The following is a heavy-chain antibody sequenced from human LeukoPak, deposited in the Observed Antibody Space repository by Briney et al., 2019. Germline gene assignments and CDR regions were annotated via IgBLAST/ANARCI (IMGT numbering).Heavy chain of an antibody. Sequence: SETLSLTCAVSVDSISSSKWWSWVRQAPGKGLEWIGEIHHGGSTNYNPSLKSRVTISIDKSKNEFSLKMSSVTAADTAVNYCARSRDTTNYYGMDVWGQGTTVTVSS. CDR3: ARSRDTTNYYGMDV. J-gene: IGHJ6*02. V-gene: IGHV4-4*02. D-gene: IGHD1-1*01. CDR2: IHHGGST. CDR1: VDSISSSKW.